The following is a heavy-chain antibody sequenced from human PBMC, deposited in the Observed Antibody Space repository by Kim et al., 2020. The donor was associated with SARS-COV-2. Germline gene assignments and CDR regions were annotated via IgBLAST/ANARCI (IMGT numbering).Heavy chain of an antibody. V-gene: IGHV1-18*01. D-gene: IGHD5-18*01. J-gene: IGHJ4*02. CDR2: ITPYNDKT. CDR3: ARGQAVYNYGLPLYYSDS. Sequence: ASVKVSCKASGYTFNTYGISWLRQAPGQRLEWLGWITPYNDKTNYTQKVQGRVTMTTDTFTRTAYMELTNLRSDDTAVYYCARGQAVYNYGLPLYYSDSWGQGTLVTVSS. CDR1: GYTFNTYG.